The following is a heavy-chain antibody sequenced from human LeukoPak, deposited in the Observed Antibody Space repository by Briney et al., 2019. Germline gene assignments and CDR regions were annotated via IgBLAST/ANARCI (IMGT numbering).Heavy chain of an antibody. D-gene: IGHD7-27*01. J-gene: IGHJ4*02. CDR2: MSPNSGDT. V-gene: IGHV1-8*01. CDR1: GYTFTSYD. CDR3: ARGPPNWGYDN. Sequence: ASVKVSCKASGYTFTSYDFNWVRQATGQRPEWMGWMSPNSGDTGYAQKFQDRVTMTRNTSISTAYMELSSLRSDDTAVYYCARGPPNWGYDNWGPGTLVTVSS.